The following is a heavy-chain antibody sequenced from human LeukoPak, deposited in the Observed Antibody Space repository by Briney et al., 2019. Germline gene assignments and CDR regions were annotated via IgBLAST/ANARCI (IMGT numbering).Heavy chain of an antibody. CDR2: ISYSGST. CDR3: ARYIWGSYPTFEAY. CDR1: GGSISSYY. V-gene: IGHV4-59*01. Sequence: PSETLSLTCTVSGGSISSYYWSWIRQPPGKGLEWIGYISYSGSTNYNPSLKSRVTISVDTSKNQLSLKLNSVTAADTAVYYCARYIWGSYPTFEAYWGQGSRVTVSS. J-gene: IGHJ4*02. D-gene: IGHD3-16*02.